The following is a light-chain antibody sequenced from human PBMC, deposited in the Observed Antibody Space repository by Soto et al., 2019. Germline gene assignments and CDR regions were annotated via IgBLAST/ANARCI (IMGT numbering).Light chain of an antibody. CDR1: QGISSY. V-gene: IGKV1-8*01. CDR2: AAS. CDR3: QQYYSYPLT. Sequence: AIRMTQSPSSFSASTGDRVTITCRASQGISSYLAWYQQKPGKAPKLLIYAASTLQSGVPSRFSGSGSGTDFTLTISCLQSEDFATYYCQQYYSYPLTFXGGTKLDIK. J-gene: IGKJ4*01.